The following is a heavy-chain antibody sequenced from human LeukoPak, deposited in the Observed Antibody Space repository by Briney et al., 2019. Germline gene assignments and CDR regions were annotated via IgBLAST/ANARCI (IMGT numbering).Heavy chain of an antibody. CDR1: GFTFSSYW. CDR2: IKQDGSEK. V-gene: IGHV3-7*01. J-gene: IGHJ6*02. CDR3: ARDLDGSGWYGYYYYYYGMDV. D-gene: IGHD6-19*01. Sequence: GGSLRLSCAASGFTFSSYWMSWVRQAPGKGLEWVANIKQDGSEKYYVDSVKGRFTISRDNAKNSLYLQMNSLRAEDTAVYYCARDLDGSGWYGYYYYYYGMDVWGQGTTVTVSS.